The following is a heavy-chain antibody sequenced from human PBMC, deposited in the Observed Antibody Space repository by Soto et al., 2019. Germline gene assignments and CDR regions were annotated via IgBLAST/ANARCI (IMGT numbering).Heavy chain of an antibody. V-gene: IGHV4-39*01. CDR3: ARLYYYDSSGAGFDP. CDR1: GGSISSSTYY. Sequence: QLQLQESGPGLVKPSETLSLTCTVSGGSISSSTYYWGWIRQPPGKGLEWIGSIYYSGTTFYNPSLKSRVTISVDTSKNQFSLKLSSVTAADTAVYYCARLYYYDSSGAGFDPWGQGTLVTVSS. J-gene: IGHJ5*02. CDR2: IYYSGTT. D-gene: IGHD3-22*01.